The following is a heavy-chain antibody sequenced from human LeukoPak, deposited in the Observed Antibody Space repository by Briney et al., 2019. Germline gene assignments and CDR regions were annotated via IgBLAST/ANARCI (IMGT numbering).Heavy chain of an antibody. D-gene: IGHD2-2*01. Sequence: GGSLRLSCAASGFTFSSYWMSWVRQAPGKGLEWVANIKQDGSEKYYVDSVKGRFTISRDDAKNSLYLQMNSLRAEDTAVYYCARALVPAAIGNWFDPWGQGTLVTVSS. CDR1: GFTFSSYW. J-gene: IGHJ5*02. CDR3: ARALVPAAIGNWFDP. V-gene: IGHV3-7*01. CDR2: IKQDGSEK.